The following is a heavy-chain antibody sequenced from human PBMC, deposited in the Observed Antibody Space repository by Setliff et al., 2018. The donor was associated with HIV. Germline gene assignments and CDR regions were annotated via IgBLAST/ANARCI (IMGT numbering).Heavy chain of an antibody. CDR2: ISSGGNT. V-gene: IGHV4-39*01. Sequence: ENLSLTCTVSGISITSTNFYWGWIRQPPGKGLEWIGSISSGGNTYYNTSLKSRVTMSIDTSNNQFSLKLSSVTAADTSVYHCARLYLNTGGYWASTYRYLDLWGRGTLVTVSS. CDR3: ARLYLNTGGYWASTYRYLDL. CDR1: GISITSTNFY. J-gene: IGHJ2*01. D-gene: IGHD2-8*02.